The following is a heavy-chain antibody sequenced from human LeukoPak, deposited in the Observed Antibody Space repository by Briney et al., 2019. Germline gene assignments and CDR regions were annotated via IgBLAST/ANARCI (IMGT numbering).Heavy chain of an antibody. CDR1: GDSISNSML. D-gene: IGHD2/OR15-2a*01. CDR3: ARLKDFTGKEYYFFDL. V-gene: IGHV4-4*02. CDR2: KYRSGTT. J-gene: IGHJ2*01. Sequence: SGTLSLTCTMSGDSISNSMLWSWVRQPPGKGLEWVGEKYRSGTTNYNPYLRSRVTISTDNSKNQVSLELNSVTAADTAVYFCARLKDFTGKEYYFFDLWGRGTLVTVSS.